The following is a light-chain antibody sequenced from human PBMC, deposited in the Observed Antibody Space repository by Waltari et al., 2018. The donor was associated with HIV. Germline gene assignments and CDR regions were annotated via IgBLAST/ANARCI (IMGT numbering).Light chain of an antibody. J-gene: IGLJ3*02. V-gene: IGLV3-1*01. CDR2: QDK. CDR3: QAWGSSTSGV. CDR1: ELGDNY. Sequence: SYEVTPPPSVAVSPGQTASIPCSGYELGDNYHCWYQERPCQSLLLVIYQDKKRPSGIPERFSGSSSGHTATLTISGTLPMDEADYYCQAWGSSTSGVFGTGTKLTVL.